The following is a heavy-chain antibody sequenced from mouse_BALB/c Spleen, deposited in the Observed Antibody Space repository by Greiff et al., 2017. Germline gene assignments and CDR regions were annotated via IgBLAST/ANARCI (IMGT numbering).Heavy chain of an antibody. Sequence: QVQLQQSGAELARPGASVKLSCKASGYTFTSYWMQWVKQRPGQGLEWIGAIYPGDGDTRYTQKFKGKATLTADKSSSTAYMQLSSLASEDSAVYYCARSWYDYDGFDYWGQGTTRTVSS. V-gene: IGHV1-87*01. CDR1: GYTFTSYW. D-gene: IGHD2-4*01. J-gene: IGHJ2*01. CDR3: ARSWYDYDGFDY. CDR2: IYPGDGDT.